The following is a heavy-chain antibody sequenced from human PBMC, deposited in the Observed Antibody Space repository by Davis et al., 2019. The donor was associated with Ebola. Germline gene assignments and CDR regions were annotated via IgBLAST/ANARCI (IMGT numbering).Heavy chain of an antibody. CDR3: ARGGLLFWLDL. Sequence: AASVKVSCKASGYTFSNYGINWVRRAPGRGLEWMGWISGYNRNTNLAQNFQGRVTLTTDTSTNTASMELKFLRSDDTAVYYCARGGLLFWLDLWGQGTVVGVSS. CDR1: GYTFSNYG. V-gene: IGHV1-18*01. D-gene: IGHD2-15*01. J-gene: IGHJ5*02. CDR2: ISGYNRNT.